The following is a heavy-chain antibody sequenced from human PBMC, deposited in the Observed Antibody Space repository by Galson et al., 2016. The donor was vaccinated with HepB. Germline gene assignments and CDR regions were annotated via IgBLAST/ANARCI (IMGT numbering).Heavy chain of an antibody. V-gene: IGHV4-31*03. D-gene: IGHD6-25*01. Sequence: TLSLTCTASGGSISSAGYYWTWIRLHPGKGLEWIGYIYGSAYTYYNPSLQSRITISLDTSKNQFSLNLGSVTAADTALYYCAREAADDFDTSGYFDYWGQGTLVTVSS. CDR2: IYGSAYT. CDR3: AREAADDFDTSGYFDY. J-gene: IGHJ4*02. CDR1: GGSISSAGYY.